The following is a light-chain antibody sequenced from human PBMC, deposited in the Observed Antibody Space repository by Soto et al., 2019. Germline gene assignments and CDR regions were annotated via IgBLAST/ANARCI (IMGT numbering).Light chain of an antibody. J-gene: IGLJ2*01. Sequence: QSVLTQPPSVSAAPGQKVTISCSGSSSNIGNNYVYWYQQLPGTAPKLLIYDNDKRPSGIPDRFSGSNSGTSATLGIAGLQTGDEADYYCGTWDISLSVVFGGGTKLTVL. CDR3: GTWDISLSVV. CDR2: DND. CDR1: SSNIGNNY. V-gene: IGLV1-51*01.